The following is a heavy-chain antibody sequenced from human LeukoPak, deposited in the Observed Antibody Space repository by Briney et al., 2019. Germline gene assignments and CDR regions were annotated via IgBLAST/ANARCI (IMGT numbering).Heavy chain of an antibody. V-gene: IGHV3-48*01. CDR3: ARVGYSGSY. Sequence: GGSLRLSCAASGFTFSHYNMNWVRQAPGKGLEWVSYISSTSNTIYYADSVKGRFTISRDNAKNSLYLQMNSLRAEDTAVYYCARVGYSGSYWGQGTLVTVSS. J-gene: IGHJ4*02. CDR2: ISSTSNTI. CDR1: GFTFSHYN. D-gene: IGHD1-26*01.